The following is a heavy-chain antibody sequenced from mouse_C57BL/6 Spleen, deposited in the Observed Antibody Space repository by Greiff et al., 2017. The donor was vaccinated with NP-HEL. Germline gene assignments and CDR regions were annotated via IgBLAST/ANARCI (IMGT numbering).Heavy chain of an antibody. D-gene: IGHD1-1*01. Sequence: QVQLQQPGAELVKPGASVKLSCKASGYTFTSYWMHWVKQRPGQDLEWIGMIHPISGSTNYNEKFKSKATLTVDKSSSTAYMQLSSLTSEDSAVYYCARGTTVVATPFAYWGQGTLVTVSA. CDR2: IHPISGST. CDR3: ARGTTVVATPFAY. V-gene: IGHV1-64*01. CDR1: GYTFTSYW. J-gene: IGHJ3*01.